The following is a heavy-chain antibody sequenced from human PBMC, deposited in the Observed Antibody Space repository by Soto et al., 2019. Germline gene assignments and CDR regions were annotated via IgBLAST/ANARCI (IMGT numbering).Heavy chain of an antibody. CDR3: ASSPGEDAFDI. J-gene: IGHJ3*02. CDR2: ISDDGSNK. Sequence: QVQLLEWGGGVVQPGRSLRLSCAASGFTFSRYAMHWVRQAPGKGLEWLAVISDDGSNKYYADSVKGRFTISRDNSKNTLYMQMNSLRAEDTAVYYCASSPGEDAFDIWGQGTMVTVSS. V-gene: IGHV3-30-3*01. D-gene: IGHD3-16*01. CDR1: GFTFSRYA.